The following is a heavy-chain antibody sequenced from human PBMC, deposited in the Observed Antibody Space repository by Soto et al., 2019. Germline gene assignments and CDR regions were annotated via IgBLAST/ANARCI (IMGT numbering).Heavy chain of an antibody. CDR3: ARPRGGPNAPMPRYYFDS. V-gene: IGHV5-51*01. CDR1: GYSFTSYW. Sequence: PGESLKISCKGSGYSFTSYWIGWVRQMPGKGLEWMGIIYPGDSDTRYSPSFQGQVTISADKSISTAYLQWSSLKASDTAMYYCARPRGGPNAPMPRYYFDSWGQGTLVTVSS. J-gene: IGHJ4*02. D-gene: IGHD2-2*01. CDR2: IYPGDSDT.